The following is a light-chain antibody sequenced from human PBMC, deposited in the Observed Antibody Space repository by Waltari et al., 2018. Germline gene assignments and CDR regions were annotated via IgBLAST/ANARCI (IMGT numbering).Light chain of an antibody. V-gene: IGKV4-1*01. CDR1: RSVLNSSNNKNY. Sequence: DIVMTQSPDSLAVSLGERATINCKSSRSVLNSSNNKNYMAWYQHKPGPRPRLLIYWASSREFGVPDRFSGSGSATDFTLTINSLQAEDVAVYYCQQYYNTPHTFGQGTKLEIK. CDR3: QQYYNTPHT. CDR2: WAS. J-gene: IGKJ2*01.